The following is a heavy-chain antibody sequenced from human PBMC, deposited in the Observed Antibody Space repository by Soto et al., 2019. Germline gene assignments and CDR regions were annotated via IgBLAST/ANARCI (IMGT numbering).Heavy chain of an antibody. Sequence: PGGSLRLSCAASGFTFSSYAMSWVRQAPGKGLEWVSAISGSGGSTYYADTVKGRFTISRDNSKNTLNLQMISLRAEVMAVFYCARDQDDSSDAFDIWGQGTMVTVSS. CDR3: ARDQDDSSDAFDI. V-gene: IGHV3-23*01. CDR1: GFTFSSYA. CDR2: ISGSGGST. J-gene: IGHJ3*02. D-gene: IGHD3-3*01.